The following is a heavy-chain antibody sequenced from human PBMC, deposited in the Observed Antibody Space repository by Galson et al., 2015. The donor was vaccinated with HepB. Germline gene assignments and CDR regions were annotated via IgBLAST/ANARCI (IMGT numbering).Heavy chain of an antibody. Sequence: SLRLSCAASGFTFSSYSMNWVRQAPGKGLEWVSYISSSSTIYYADSVKGRFTISRDNAKNSLYLQMNSLRAEDAAVYYCARGAIGDYYYYYMDVWGKGTTVTVSS. CDR2: ISSSSTI. CDR1: GFTFSSYS. CDR3: ARGAIGDYYYYYMDV. V-gene: IGHV3-48*01. D-gene: IGHD2-2*01. J-gene: IGHJ6*03.